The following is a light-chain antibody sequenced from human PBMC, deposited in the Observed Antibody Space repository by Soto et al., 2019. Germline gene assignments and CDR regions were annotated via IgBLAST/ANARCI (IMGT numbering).Light chain of an antibody. Sequence: QSVLTQPASVSGSPGQSITISCTGTSSDIGHYDYVSWYQQHPGKAPKLMIYEVSNRPSGVSDRFSGSKSGNTASLIISGLQAEDEADYYCSSQTGSATMVFGGGTKLTVL. V-gene: IGLV2-14*01. CDR1: SSDIGHYDY. J-gene: IGLJ2*01. CDR3: SSQTGSATMV. CDR2: EVS.